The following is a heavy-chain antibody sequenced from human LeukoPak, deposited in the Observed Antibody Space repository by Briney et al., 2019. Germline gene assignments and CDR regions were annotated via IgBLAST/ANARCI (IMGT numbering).Heavy chain of an antibody. J-gene: IGHJ5*02. CDR2: INPSGGST. D-gene: IGHD1-26*01. Sequence: ASVKVSCKASGYTFTSYYMHWVRQAPGQGLERMGTINPSGGSTSYAQKFQGRVTMTRDTSTSTVYMELSSLRSEDTAVCYCARDKFSGSYFPNWFDPWGQGTLVTVSS. V-gene: IGHV1-46*03. CDR1: GYTFTSYY. CDR3: ARDKFSGSYFPNWFDP.